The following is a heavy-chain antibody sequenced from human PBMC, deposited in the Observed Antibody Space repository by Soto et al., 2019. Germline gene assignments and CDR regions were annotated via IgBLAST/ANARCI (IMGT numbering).Heavy chain of an antibody. Sequence: ASVKVSCKVSGYTLTELSMHWVRQAPGKGLEWMGGFDPEDGETIYAQKFQGRVTMTEDTSTDTAYMELSSLRSEDTAVYYCATVYSSGWFDAFDIWGQGTMVTVS. J-gene: IGHJ3*02. CDR3: ATVYSSGWFDAFDI. CDR2: FDPEDGET. D-gene: IGHD6-19*01. V-gene: IGHV1-24*01. CDR1: GYTLTELS.